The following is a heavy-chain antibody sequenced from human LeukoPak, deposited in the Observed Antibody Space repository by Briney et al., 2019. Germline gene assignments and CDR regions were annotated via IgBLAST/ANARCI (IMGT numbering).Heavy chain of an antibody. D-gene: IGHD2-15*01. CDR3: AKDMFAFSQVVAACNDY. Sequence: GGSLRLSCAASGFTFDDYAMHWVRQAPGKGLEWVSGISWNSGSIGYADSVKGRFTISRDNAKNSLYLQMNSLRAEDTALYYCAKDMFAFSQVVAACNDYWGQGTLVTVSS. CDR2: ISWNSGSI. V-gene: IGHV3-9*01. CDR1: GFTFDDYA. J-gene: IGHJ4*02.